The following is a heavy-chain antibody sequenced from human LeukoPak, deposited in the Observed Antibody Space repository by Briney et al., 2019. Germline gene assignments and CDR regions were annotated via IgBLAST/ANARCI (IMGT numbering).Heavy chain of an antibody. V-gene: IGHV4-59*01. J-gene: IGHJ4*02. CDR1: GVSINDYY. CDR3: ARALYSYGSGSPFDY. Sequence: SETLPLTCTVSGVSINDYYWSWIRQPPGKGLEGIGYIYDGGSTNYNPSLKSRVTVSGDTSKNQFSLRLSSVTAADTAVYYCARALYSYGSGSPFDYWGQGTLVTVSS. CDR2: IYDGGST. D-gene: IGHD3-10*01.